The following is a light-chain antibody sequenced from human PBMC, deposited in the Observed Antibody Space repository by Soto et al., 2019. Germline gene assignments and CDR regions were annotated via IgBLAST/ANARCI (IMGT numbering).Light chain of an antibody. CDR2: AAS. V-gene: IGKV1-39*01. CDR3: QQSDSTPLT. J-gene: IGKJ4*01. Sequence: DIQMPQSPSYLSASVGDSVTITFRASQSISSYLNWYQQKPGKAPKLLIYAASSLQSGVPSRFSGSGSGTDFTLTISSLQPEDVATYYCQQSDSTPLTCGGGTKVEIK. CDR1: QSISSY.